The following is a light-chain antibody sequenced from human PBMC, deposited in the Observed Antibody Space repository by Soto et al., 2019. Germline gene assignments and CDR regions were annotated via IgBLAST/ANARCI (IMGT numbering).Light chain of an antibody. J-gene: IGKJ3*01. CDR1: QSINSW. CDR3: QQYSSYSIFT. Sequence: DIQMTQSPSTLSASVGDRVTITCRASQSINSWLAWYQQKPGKAPKLLIYKASSLESGVPSRFSGSESGTDVTLTISSLQPDDFATYYCQQYSSYSIFTFGPGTKVDIK. V-gene: IGKV1-5*03. CDR2: KAS.